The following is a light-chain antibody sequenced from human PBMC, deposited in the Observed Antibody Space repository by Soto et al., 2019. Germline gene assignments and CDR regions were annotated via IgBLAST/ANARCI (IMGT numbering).Light chain of an antibody. V-gene: IGKV1-5*03. CDR1: QSISSW. CDR3: QQYNTYGT. Sequence: DIQMTQSPSTLSASVGDTVTITCRASQSISSWLAWYQQKPGKAPKLLIYKASSLESGVPSRFSGSGSGTEFTLTINSLQPDDFATYHCQQYNTYGTFGQGTRLEIK. CDR2: KAS. J-gene: IGKJ5*01.